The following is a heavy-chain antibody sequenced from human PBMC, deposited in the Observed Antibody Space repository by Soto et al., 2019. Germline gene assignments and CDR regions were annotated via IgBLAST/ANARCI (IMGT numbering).Heavy chain of an antibody. Sequence: QVQLVQSGAEVKKPGSSVKVSCKASGGTFSSYAISWARQAPGQGLEWMGGIIPIFGTANYAQKFQGRVTITADKSTSTAYMELSSLRYEDTAVYYCASSLLYSSGVIGYYFDYWGQGTLVTVSS. CDR3: ASSLLYSSGVIGYYFDY. CDR1: GGTFSSYA. V-gene: IGHV1-69*06. J-gene: IGHJ4*02. D-gene: IGHD6-19*01. CDR2: IIPIFGTA.